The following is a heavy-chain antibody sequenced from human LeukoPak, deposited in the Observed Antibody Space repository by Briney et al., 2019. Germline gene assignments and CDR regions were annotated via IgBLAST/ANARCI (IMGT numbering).Heavy chain of an antibody. CDR1: GDSIRNFY. CDR2: ISDSGNI. Sequence: SDTLSLTCTVSGDSIRNFYWTWIRQPPGKGLEWIGHISDSGNINYNPSLKGRVTISGDTSKNQFSLKLTFVTAADTAVYYCARWEVRLNAFEMWGQGTMVTVSS. V-gene: IGHV4-59*07. D-gene: IGHD3-10*01. CDR3: ARWEVRLNAFEM. J-gene: IGHJ3*02.